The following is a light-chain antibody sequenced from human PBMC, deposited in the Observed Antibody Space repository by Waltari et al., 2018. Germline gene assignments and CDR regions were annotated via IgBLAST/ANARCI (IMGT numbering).Light chain of an antibody. Sequence: DIQMTQSPSSLSASVGDTVTITCRASQGINNYLNWFQQKPGKAPKLLIYAATTLQSGVPSRFSGSGSGTEFTLTISSLQPEDFAVYYCRQHNSYPLTFGGGTMVEIK. CDR3: RQHNSYPLT. V-gene: IGKV1-17*01. CDR2: AAT. CDR1: QGINNY. J-gene: IGKJ4*01.